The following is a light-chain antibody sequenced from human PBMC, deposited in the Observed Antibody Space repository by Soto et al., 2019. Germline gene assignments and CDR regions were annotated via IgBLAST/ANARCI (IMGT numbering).Light chain of an antibody. CDR3: QQYGSSPPLP. CDR1: QSVSSSY. CDR2: GAS. J-gene: IGKJ4*01. V-gene: IGKV3-20*01. Sequence: EIVLTQSPGTLSLSPGERATLSCRASQSVSSSYLAWYQQKPGQAPRLLIYGASSRATGIPDRFSGSGSGTDFTLTISRLEPEDFAVYYCQQYGSSPPLPFGGGTKGEIK.